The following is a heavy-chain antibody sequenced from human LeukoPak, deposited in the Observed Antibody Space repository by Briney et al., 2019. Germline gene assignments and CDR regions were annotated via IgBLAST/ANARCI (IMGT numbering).Heavy chain of an antibody. Sequence: GGSLRLSCAASGVAFSYYWMHWVRQAPGKGLVWVSRIDSDGSSRSYAGSVKGRFTISRDNAKNTLYLQMNSLRAEDTAVYYCVREGGYDPFENWGQGTLVTVSS. CDR1: GVAFSYYW. D-gene: IGHD5-12*01. CDR2: IDSDGSSR. J-gene: IGHJ4*02. CDR3: VREGGYDPFEN. V-gene: IGHV3-74*01.